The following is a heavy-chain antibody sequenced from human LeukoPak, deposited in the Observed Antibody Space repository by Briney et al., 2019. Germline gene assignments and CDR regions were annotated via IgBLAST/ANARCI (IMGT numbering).Heavy chain of an antibody. CDR1: GFIFNNYG. D-gene: IGHD3-22*01. CDR3: AKGSSGYFVDL. J-gene: IGHJ5*02. CDR2: ISNDGGGT. V-gene: IGHV3-23*01. Sequence: GGSLRLSCAASGFIFNNYGLIWVRQAPGKGLEWFSAISNDGGGTNYADFVKGRFTISRHNSKKTLFLQMNSLRAEDTALYYCAKGSSGYFVDLWGQGTLVTVSS.